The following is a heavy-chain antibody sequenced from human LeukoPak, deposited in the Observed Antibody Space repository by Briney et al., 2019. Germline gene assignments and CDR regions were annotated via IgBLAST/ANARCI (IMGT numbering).Heavy chain of an antibody. CDR2: ISYDGSNK. J-gene: IGHJ3*02. Sequence: GGSLRLSCAASGFTFSSYGMHWVRQAPGKGLEWVAVISYDGSNKYYADSVKGRFTISRDNSKNTLYLQMNSLRAEDTAVYYCAKEWYSGSHDAFDIWGQGTMVTVPS. D-gene: IGHD1-26*01. V-gene: IGHV3-30*18. CDR1: GFTFSSYG. CDR3: AKEWYSGSHDAFDI.